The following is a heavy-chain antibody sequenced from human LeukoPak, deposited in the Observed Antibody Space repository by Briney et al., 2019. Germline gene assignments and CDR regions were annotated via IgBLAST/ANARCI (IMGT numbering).Heavy chain of an antibody. D-gene: IGHD2-21*01. J-gene: IGHJ4*02. Sequence: VSVKVSCKVSGHPLSELPMYWVRQAPGKGGDWMGGFDPENDERLYAQKFRGRLTMTDETSIATAYMELITLRSEDTAVYYCATEVTSIVPDYWGQGTLVTVSS. V-gene: IGHV1-24*01. CDR2: FDPENDER. CDR1: GHPLSELP. CDR3: ATEVTSIVPDY.